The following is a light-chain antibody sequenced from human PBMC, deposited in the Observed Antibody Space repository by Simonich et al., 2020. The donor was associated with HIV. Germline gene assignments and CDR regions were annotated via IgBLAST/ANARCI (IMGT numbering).Light chain of an antibody. CDR3: QQYYSSLIT. CDR1: QGISNS. J-gene: IGKJ4*01. V-gene: IGKV1-NL1*01. Sequence: DIQMTQSPSSVSASVGDRVTITCRASQGISNSLAWYQQRPGKAPKLLINAAYRLESGVPSRFSGSGSGTEYTLTISSLQPEDFATYYCQQYYSSLITFGGGTKVEIK. CDR2: AAY.